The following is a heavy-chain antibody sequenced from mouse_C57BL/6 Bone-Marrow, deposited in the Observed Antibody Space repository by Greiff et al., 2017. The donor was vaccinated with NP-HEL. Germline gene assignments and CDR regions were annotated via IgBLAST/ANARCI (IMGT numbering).Heavy chain of an antibody. Sequence: EVQLQQSGPELVKPGASVKISCKASGYTFTDYYMNWVKQSHGKSLEWIGDINPNNGGTSYNQKFKGKATLTVDKSSSTAYMELRSLTSEDSAVYYCEGYDYDMNYWGQGTSVTVSS. V-gene: IGHV1-26*01. J-gene: IGHJ4*01. D-gene: IGHD2-4*01. CDR2: INPNNGGT. CDR1: GYTFTDYY. CDR3: EGYDYDMNY.